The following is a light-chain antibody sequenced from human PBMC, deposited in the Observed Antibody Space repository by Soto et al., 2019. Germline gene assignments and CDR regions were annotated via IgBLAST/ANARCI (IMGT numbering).Light chain of an antibody. CDR3: MQFTHWPWT. CDR2: KVS. Sequence: DVVMTQSPLSLPVTLGQPASISCRSSHSLVYSDGGTYLNWFRQRPGQSPRRLIYKVSNRDSGVPDRFSGSGSGTDFTLKISRVEAEDVGVYYCMQFTHWPWTFGQGTKVDIK. CDR1: HSLVYSDGGTY. J-gene: IGKJ1*01. V-gene: IGKV2-30*01.